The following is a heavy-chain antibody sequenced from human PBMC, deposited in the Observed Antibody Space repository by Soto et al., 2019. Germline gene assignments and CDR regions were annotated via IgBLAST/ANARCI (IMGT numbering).Heavy chain of an antibody. V-gene: IGHV5-51*01. D-gene: IGHD3-22*01. Sequence: PGESLKTSCKGSGYSFTSYWIGWVRQMPGKGLGWMGIIYPGDSDTRYSPSFQGQVTISADKSISTAYLQWSSLKASDTAMYYCSRQLHDSSGYYEPWGQGTLVTVS. CDR2: IYPGDSDT. CDR3: SRQLHDSSGYYEP. J-gene: IGHJ5*02. CDR1: GYSFTSYW.